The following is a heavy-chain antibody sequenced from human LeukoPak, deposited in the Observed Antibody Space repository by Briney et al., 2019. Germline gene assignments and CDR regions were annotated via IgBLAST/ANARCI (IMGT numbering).Heavy chain of an antibody. J-gene: IGHJ6*02. CDR1: GYTFTSYG. CDR2: ISAYNGNT. Sequence: GASVRVSCKASGYTFTSYGISWVRQAPGQGREWMGWISAYNGNTNYAQKLQGRVTMTTDTSTSTAYMELRSLRSDDTAVYYCARDRIVVVPAAIRYYYGMDVWGQGTTVTVSS. CDR3: ARDRIVVVPAAIRYYYGMDV. D-gene: IGHD2-2*01. V-gene: IGHV1-18*01.